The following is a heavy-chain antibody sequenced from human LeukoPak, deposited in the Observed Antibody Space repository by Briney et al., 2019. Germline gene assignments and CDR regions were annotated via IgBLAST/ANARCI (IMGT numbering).Heavy chain of an antibody. CDR2: ISGSGGST. CDR3: AKEGTTRAGYISPRRRLGY. Sequence: PGGSLRLSCAASGFTFSNYAMSWVRQAPGKGLEWVSAISGSGGSTYHADSVKGRFTISRDNSKNTLYLQMNSLRAEDTAVYYCAKEGTTRAGYISPRRRLGYCFQGTVVTVSS. V-gene: IGHV3-23*01. J-gene: IGHJ4*02. CDR1: GFTFSNYA. D-gene: IGHD6-19*01.